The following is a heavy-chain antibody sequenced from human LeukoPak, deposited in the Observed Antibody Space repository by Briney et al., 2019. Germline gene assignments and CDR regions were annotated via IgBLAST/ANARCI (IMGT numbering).Heavy chain of an antibody. Sequence: GGSLRLSCAASGFMFRNYWMNWVRQAPGKGLEWVANIKEDGSEKYYVDSVKGRFTISRDNAKNLLFLQMNSLRAEDTAVYYCARDAHLLWFGERSHSFDNWGQGTLVTVSS. CDR3: ARDAHLLWFGERSHSFDN. CDR2: IKEDGSEK. J-gene: IGHJ4*02. CDR1: GFMFRNYW. D-gene: IGHD3-10*01. V-gene: IGHV3-7*01.